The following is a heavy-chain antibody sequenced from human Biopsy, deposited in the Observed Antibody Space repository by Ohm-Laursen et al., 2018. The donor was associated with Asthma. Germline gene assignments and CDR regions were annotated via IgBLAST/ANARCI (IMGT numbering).Heavy chain of an antibody. CDR1: GFTVSRDH. D-gene: IGHD6-19*01. CDR2: IYSGGTS. CDR3: ARGDSSGWSHYYFDY. J-gene: IGHJ4*02. Sequence: SLRLSCAASGFTVSRDHMFWVRQAPGKGLERVSVIYSGGTSDTADSVRGRFTISRDFYKNTLYPQMDSLRAEDTAVYYCARGDSSGWSHYYFDYWGQGTLVTVSS. V-gene: IGHV3-53*01.